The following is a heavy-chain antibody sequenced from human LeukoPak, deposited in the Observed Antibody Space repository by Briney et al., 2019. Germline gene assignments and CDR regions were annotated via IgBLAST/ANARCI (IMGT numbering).Heavy chain of an antibody. J-gene: IGHJ4*02. CDR2: IFHRGGT. D-gene: IGHD2-15*01. CDR3: VREILYCSGGSCYRGPFDN. V-gene: IGHV4-30-2*05. Sequence: TLSLTCAVSGGSISSSGRSWRWIRQPPGKGLEWIGYIFHRGGTSYNPSLKSRILFSVDTSQNQFSLKLNSVTAADTAVYYCVREILYCSGGSCYRGPFDNWGQGTLVTVSA. CDR1: GGSISSSGRS.